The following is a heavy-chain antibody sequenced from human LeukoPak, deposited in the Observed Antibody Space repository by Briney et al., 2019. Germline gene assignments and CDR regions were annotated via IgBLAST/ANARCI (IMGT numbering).Heavy chain of an antibody. V-gene: IGHV3-23*01. CDR2: ISGSAGST. J-gene: IGHJ4*02. CDR3: AKGDIVVVPAAIVPQYFFDY. Sequence: GGSLRLSCAASEFTFSSYAMNWVRQAPGKGLEWVSVISGSAGSTYYADSVKGRFTISRDNSKNTLYLQMNSLRAEDTAVYYCAKGDIVVVPAAIVPQYFFDYWGQGTLVTVSS. CDR1: EFTFSSYA. D-gene: IGHD2-2*02.